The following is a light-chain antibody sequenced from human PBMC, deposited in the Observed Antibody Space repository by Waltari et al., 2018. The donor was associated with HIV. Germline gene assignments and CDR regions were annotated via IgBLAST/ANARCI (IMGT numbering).Light chain of an antibody. J-gene: IGLJ3*02. CDR1: ASNIGGNT. CDR2: NND. Sequence: QSVVTQPPSASGTPGQRVTMSCSGSASNIGGNTVNWYQHLPQTAPKLLIYNNDERPSGGPDRCSSSKTGTAASLDISGLQSEDEADYYCATWDDGLSGWVFGGGTKLTVL. CDR3: ATWDDGLSGWV. V-gene: IGLV1-44*01.